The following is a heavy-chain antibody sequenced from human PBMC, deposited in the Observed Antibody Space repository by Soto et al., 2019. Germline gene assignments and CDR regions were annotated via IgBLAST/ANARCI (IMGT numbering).Heavy chain of an antibody. D-gene: IGHD2-2*01. CDR1: GGSISGSSYY. Sequence: SETLSLTCTVSGGSISGSSYYWGWIRQPPGEGLEWIGSIYYRGSTYYNPSLKSRVTISVDTSKNQFSLKLSSVTAADTAVYYCARHRRSYAADAFDIWRQGTMVTVSS. CDR3: ARHRRSYAADAFDI. V-gene: IGHV4-39*01. CDR2: IYYRGST. J-gene: IGHJ3*02.